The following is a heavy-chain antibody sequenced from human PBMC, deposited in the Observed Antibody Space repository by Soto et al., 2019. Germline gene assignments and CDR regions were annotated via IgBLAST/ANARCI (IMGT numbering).Heavy chain of an antibody. D-gene: IGHD3-3*01. Sequence: DVQLLESGGGLVQPGKSLRLSCAASGFSFISYAMSWVRQVPGKRLEWVSSISDSGGRTFYAEFVEGRFTISRDDSTSSLFLQMNSLRAEDTAIYCGTKGGVRFLEWLGDVWGQVPTVTVSS. CDR2: ISDSGGRT. J-gene: IGHJ6*02. V-gene: IGHV3-23*01. CDR3: TKGGVRFLEWLGDV. CDR1: GFSFISYA.